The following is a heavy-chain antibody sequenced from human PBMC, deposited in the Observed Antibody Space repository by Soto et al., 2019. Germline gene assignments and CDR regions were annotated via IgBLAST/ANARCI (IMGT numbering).Heavy chain of an antibody. CDR2: ISGSGGST. D-gene: IGHD3-22*01. V-gene: IGHV3-23*01. CDR3: XKDYYDSSGYYHDAFDI. J-gene: IGHJ3*02. CDR1: GFTFSSYA. Sequence: GGSLRLSCAASGFTFSSYAMSWVRQAPGKGLEWVSAISGSGGSTYYADSVKGRFTISRDNSKNTLYLQMNSLRAEDTAVYYCXKDYYDSSGYYHDAFDIWGQGTMVTVSS.